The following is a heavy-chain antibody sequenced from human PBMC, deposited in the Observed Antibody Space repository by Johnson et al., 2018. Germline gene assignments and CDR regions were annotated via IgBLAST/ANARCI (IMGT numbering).Heavy chain of an antibody. CDR3: ARGGRIAAPSKGFVDY. D-gene: IGHD6-25*01. CDR2: VYDGGSA. CDR1: GDSISSFY. V-gene: IGHV4-59*01. Sequence: QVQLQESGPGLVKPSETLSLTCTVSGDSISSFYWAWIRQPPGKGLEWIGYVYDGGSANYNPSLKSRVTISMDTSNNQFSLKLTSVTAADTAVYSCARGGRIAAPSKGFVDYWGQGTLVTVSS. J-gene: IGHJ4*02.